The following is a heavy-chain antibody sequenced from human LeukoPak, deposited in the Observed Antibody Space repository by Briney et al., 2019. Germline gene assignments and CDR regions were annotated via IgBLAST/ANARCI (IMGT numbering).Heavy chain of an antibody. CDR2: INHSGST. Sequence: SETLSLTCAVYGGSFSGYYWSWIRQPPGKGLEWIGEINHSGSTNYNPSLRSRVTISVDTSKNQFSLKLSSVTAADTAVYYCAISIAALRSDYWGQGTLVTVSS. V-gene: IGHV4-34*01. D-gene: IGHD6-6*01. J-gene: IGHJ4*02. CDR1: GGSFSGYY. CDR3: AISIAALRSDY.